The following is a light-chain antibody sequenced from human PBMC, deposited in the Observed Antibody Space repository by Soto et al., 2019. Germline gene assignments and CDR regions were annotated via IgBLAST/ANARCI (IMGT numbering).Light chain of an antibody. V-gene: IGKV3-15*01. CDR3: QQYSIWRT. CDR2: DAS. CDR1: QSVSSD. Sequence: ETVMTQSPATLYVSPGEGATLSCTASQSVSSDLAWYQQKPGQAPRLLIYDASTRASGIPARFSGSGSGTEFTLTISSLQCEDFAVYYCQQYSIWRTFGQGTKVDIK. J-gene: IGKJ1*01.